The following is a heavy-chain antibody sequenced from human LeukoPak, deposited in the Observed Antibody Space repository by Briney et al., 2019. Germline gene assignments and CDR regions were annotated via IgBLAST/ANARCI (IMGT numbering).Heavy chain of an antibody. CDR1: GYTFTSYA. V-gene: IGHV1-3*01. J-gene: IGHJ3*02. CDR3: ARSRPGYGHAFDI. Sequence: ASVKVSCKASGYTFTSYAMHWVRQAPGQRLEWMGWINAGNGNTKYSQKFQGRVTITRDTSASTAYMELSSLRSEDTAVYYCARSRPGYGHAFDIWGQGTMVTVSS. D-gene: IGHD6-13*01. CDR2: INAGNGNT.